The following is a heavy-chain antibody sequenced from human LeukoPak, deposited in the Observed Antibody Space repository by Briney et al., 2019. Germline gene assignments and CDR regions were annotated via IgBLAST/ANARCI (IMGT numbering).Heavy chain of an antibody. CDR3: AKDSFQSSGYYENDY. Sequence: GGSLRLSCAASGFTFSSYAMSWVRQAPGKGLEWVSAISGSGGSTYYADSVKGRFTISRDNSRNTLYLQMNSLRAEDTAVYYCAKDSFQSSGYYENDYWGQGTLVTVSS. J-gene: IGHJ4*02. CDR2: ISGSGGST. V-gene: IGHV3-23*01. CDR1: GFTFSSYA. D-gene: IGHD3-22*01.